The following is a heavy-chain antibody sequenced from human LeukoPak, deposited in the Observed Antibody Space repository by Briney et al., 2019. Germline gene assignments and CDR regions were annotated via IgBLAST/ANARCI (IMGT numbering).Heavy chain of an antibody. J-gene: IGHJ4*02. CDR3: ARDTTVTDRPFDY. V-gene: IGHV4-34*01. CDR1: GGSFSGYY. CDR2: INHSGST. D-gene: IGHD4-11*01. Sequence: PSETLSLTCAVYGGSFSGYYWSWIRQPPGKGLEWIGEINHSGSTNYNPSPKSRVTISVDTSKNQFSLKLSSVTAADTAVYYCARDTTVTDRPFDYWGQGTLVTVSS.